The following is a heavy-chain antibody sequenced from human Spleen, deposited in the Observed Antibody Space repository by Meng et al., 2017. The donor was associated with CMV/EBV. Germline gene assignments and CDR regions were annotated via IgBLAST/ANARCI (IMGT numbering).Heavy chain of an antibody. CDR1: GYSISSGDY. CDR2: IYHSGIT. D-gene: IGHD3-10*01. J-gene: IGHJ4*02. Sequence: GSLRLSCTVSGYSISSGDYWGWIRQPPGKGLEWIGSIYHSGITFYNPSLKSRITISVDTSKNSFSLKLSSVTAADTAVYFCAKTQLLWFGKSVVWGQGALVTVSS. V-gene: IGHV4-38-2*02. CDR3: AKTQLLWFGKSVV.